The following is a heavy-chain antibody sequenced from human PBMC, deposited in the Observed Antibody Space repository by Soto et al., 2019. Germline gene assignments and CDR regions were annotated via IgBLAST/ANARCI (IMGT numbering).Heavy chain of an antibody. Sequence: QEQLGESGGGVVQPGRSLRLSCAASGFTFSSHGMDSVRQAPGKGLEWVAVIWYDGTKKDYEESVKGRFTISRDNSTNTRYRQMISRRAEDTALNIWPRDREYGDYVAGFDIWGPGKMVPVSS. CDR1: GFTFSSHG. CDR2: IWYDGTKK. J-gene: IGHJ3*02. D-gene: IGHD4-17*01. V-gene: IGHV3-33*01. CDR3: PRDREYGDYVAGFDI.